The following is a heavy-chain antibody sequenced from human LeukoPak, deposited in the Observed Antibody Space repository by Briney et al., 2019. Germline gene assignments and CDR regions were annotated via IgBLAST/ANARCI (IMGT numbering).Heavy chain of an antibody. CDR2: IYTSGST. V-gene: IGHV4-4*07. CDR1: GGSISSHY. Sequence: SETLSLTRTVSGGSISSHYWSWIRQPAGKGLEWIGRIYTSGSTNYNPSLKSRVTMSVDTSKNQFSLKLSSVTAADTAVYYCAREKQWLGIDYWGQGTLVTVSS. J-gene: IGHJ4*02. CDR3: AREKQWLGIDY. D-gene: IGHD6-19*01.